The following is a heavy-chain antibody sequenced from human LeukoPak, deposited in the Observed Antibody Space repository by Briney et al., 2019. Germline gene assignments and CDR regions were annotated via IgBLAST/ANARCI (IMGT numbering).Heavy chain of an antibody. CDR3: ARGLELGYCSGASCYIWFDP. J-gene: IGHJ5*02. D-gene: IGHD2-2*02. Sequence: PSETLSLTCVVSGGSFSGYYWSWIRQPPGKGLEWIGEINHGGRTNYSPSLKSRVTISVDTSKNQFSLNLSSVTAADTAVYYCARGLELGYCSGASCYIWFDPWGQGTLVTVSS. CDR2: INHGGRT. V-gene: IGHV4-34*01. CDR1: GGSFSGYY.